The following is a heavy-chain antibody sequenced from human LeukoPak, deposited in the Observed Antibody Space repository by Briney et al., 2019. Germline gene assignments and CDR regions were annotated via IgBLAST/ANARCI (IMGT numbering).Heavy chain of an antibody. Sequence: SVKVSCKASGGTFSSYAISWVRQAPGQGLEWMGRIIPIFGTVNYAQKFQGRLTITADESTTTAYLELSSLRSEDTAVYYCARGDSVPLGGGNLLRVLYFNDWGQGTLVAVSS. V-gene: IGHV1-69*13. D-gene: IGHD4-23*01. CDR3: ARGDSVPLGGGNLLRVLYFND. CDR1: GGTFSSYA. CDR2: IIPIFGTV. J-gene: IGHJ1*01.